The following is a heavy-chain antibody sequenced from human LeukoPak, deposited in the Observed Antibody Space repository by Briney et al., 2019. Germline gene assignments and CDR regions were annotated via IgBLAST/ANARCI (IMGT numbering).Heavy chain of an antibody. CDR2: IFDNGST. J-gene: IGHJ4*02. V-gene: IGHV4-59*01. D-gene: IGHD2-2*02. CDR1: GGSISTYY. Sequence: SETLSLTCNVSGGSISTYYWSWIRQPPWKGLEWIGYIFDNGSTSYNPSLKSRVTISLDPPMKQFSLKLNSVTSADTAVYYCARGGYQLLYDFWGRGTLVTVSS. CDR3: ARGGYQLLYDF.